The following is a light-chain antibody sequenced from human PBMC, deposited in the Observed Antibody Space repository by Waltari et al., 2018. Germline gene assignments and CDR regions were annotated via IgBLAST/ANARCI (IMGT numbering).Light chain of an antibody. CDR1: SSDYYNY. CDR3: SVKRGSNTVV. V-gene: IGLV2-14*03. Sequence: QSALTQPASVSGSPGQSITISCTAASSDYYNYVCWYQHHPGKSPKPMLYDFSNRPSGVSNRFSGSKSGSTASLTISGLQAEDEADYYCSVKRGSNTVVFGGGTKLTVL. CDR2: DFS. J-gene: IGLJ2*01.